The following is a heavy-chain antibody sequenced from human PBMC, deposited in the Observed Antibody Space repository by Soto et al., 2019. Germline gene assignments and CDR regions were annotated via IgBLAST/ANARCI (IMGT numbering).Heavy chain of an antibody. J-gene: IGHJ4*02. Sequence: EGRLLESGGGLLQPGGSLKLSCAASGFTFVSYAMTWVRQAPGKGLEWVSTISVSGTYTYYADSVEGRFTISRDKSKNTLYLKVNGLRAEDKAVYYCAKTAGITMVRGGLEYWGQGTLVTGSS. D-gene: IGHD3-10*01. CDR2: ISVSGTYT. CDR3: AKTAGITMVRGGLEY. CDR1: GFTFVSYA. V-gene: IGHV3-23*01.